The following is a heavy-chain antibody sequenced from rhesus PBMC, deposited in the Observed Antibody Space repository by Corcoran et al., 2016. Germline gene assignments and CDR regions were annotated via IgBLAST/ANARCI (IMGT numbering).Heavy chain of an antibody. CDR2: IEGNSEST. CDR1: GGSITGYY. CDR3: ARDICTSTTCYVSYDV. V-gene: IGHV4-73*01. J-gene: IGHJ5-1*01. Sequence: QVKLQQWGEGLVKPSETLSLTCAVYGGSITGYYWSWIRQPPGKGLAWIGNIEGNSESTNYNPCRKKRVTSSKDTYKNQFYLKRSSVTAADTAVYYCARDICTSTTCYVSYDVWGPGVLVTVSS. D-gene: IGHD2-2*01.